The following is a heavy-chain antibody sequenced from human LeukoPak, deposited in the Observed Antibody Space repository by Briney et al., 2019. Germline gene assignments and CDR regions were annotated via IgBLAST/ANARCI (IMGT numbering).Heavy chain of an antibody. CDR2: IKQDGSEK. D-gene: IGHD2-2*01. CDR3: ARQRYHDS. Sequence: QPGGSLRLSCATSGFTFSSYWMSWVRQAPGKGLEWVANIKQDGSEKNYLDSVKGRFTISRDNAKNPLYPQMNSLRAEDTAVYYCARQRYHDSWGQGTLVTVSS. V-gene: IGHV3-7*01. J-gene: IGHJ4*02. CDR1: GFTFSSYW.